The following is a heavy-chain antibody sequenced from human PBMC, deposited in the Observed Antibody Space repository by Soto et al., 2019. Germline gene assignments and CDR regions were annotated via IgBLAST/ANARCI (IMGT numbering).Heavy chain of an antibody. CDR1: GFTFSSYA. CDR3: AKVELIVVVRSDLDAFDI. J-gene: IGHJ3*02. D-gene: IGHD3-22*01. Sequence: GGSLRLSCAASGFTFSSYAMSWVRQAPGKGLEWVSAISGSGGSTYYADSVKGRFTISRDNSKNTLYLQMNSLRAEDTAVYYWAKVELIVVVRSDLDAFDIWGQGTMVTVSS. V-gene: IGHV3-23*01. CDR2: ISGSGGST.